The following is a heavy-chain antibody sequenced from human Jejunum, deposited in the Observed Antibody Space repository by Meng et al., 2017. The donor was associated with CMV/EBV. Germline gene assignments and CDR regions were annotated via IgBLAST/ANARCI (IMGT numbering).Heavy chain of an antibody. V-gene: IGHV1-2*02. CDR3: ARVGAYCSSTSCYNDPLLDY. J-gene: IGHJ4*02. Sequence: SSMPWVRQAPGQGLEWMGWIYPATGATESAQKFQGRLTITRDTSISTLYMELSRLTSDDTAVYFCARVGAYCSSTSCYNDPLLDYWGQGTRGTVSS. CDR1: SS. CDR2: IYPATGAT. D-gene: IGHD2-2*02.